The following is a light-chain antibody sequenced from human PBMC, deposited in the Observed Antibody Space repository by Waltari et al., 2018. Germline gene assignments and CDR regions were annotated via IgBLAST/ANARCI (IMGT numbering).Light chain of an antibody. Sequence: DFVMTQSPDSLAVSLGERATINCKSSQSVLYSSNNKNYLAWFQQKPGQPPTLLIYWASTRESGVPDRVSGSGSGTDFTLTISTLQAEDVAVYYCQQYYSTPPTFGQGTKVEIK. CDR3: QQYYSTPPT. V-gene: IGKV4-1*01. J-gene: IGKJ1*01. CDR2: WAS. CDR1: QSVLYSSNNKNY.